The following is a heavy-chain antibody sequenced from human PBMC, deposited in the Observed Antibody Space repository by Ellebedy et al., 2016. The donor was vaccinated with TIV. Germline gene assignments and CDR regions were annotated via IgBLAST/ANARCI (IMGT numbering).Heavy chain of an antibody. J-gene: IGHJ4*02. CDR1: GFTFSNYG. V-gene: IGHV3-33*01. CDR3: ARAVGSWGTGPPY. CDR2: LWSDGSNE. D-gene: IGHD3-16*01. Sequence: GESLKISCVVSGFTFSNYGMHWVRQAPGKGLEWVAVLWSDGSNEYYADSVKGRFTISRDNAKDTLHLQLNSGRVEDTAVYSCARAVGSWGTGPPYWGQGTLVSVSS.